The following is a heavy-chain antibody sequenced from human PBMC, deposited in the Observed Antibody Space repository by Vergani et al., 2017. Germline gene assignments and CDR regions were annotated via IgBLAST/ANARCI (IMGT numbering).Heavy chain of an antibody. CDR1: GGSISSSSYY. D-gene: IGHD3-22*01. CDR3: ARDGSLSSGYYFY. CDR2: IYYSGST. V-gene: IGHV4-39*07. Sequence: QLQLQESGPGLVKPSETLSLTCTVSGGSISSSSYYWGWIRQPPGKGLEWIGRIYYSGSTYYNPSLKSRVTISVDTSKNQFSLKLSSVTAADTAVYYCARDGSLSSGYYFYWGQGTLVTVSS. J-gene: IGHJ4*02.